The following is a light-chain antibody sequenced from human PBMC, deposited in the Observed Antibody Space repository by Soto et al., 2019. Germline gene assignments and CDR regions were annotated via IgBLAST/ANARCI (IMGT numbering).Light chain of an antibody. CDR3: LQDRNYPRT. Sequence: AIQMTQSPSSLSASVGDRVTITCRASQDIRNELGWYQQSPGKAPKALIYGASNSQSGVPSRFSGSGFGTDFTLTISSLQPEDFATYYCLQDRNYPRTFGQGTKVESK. CDR2: GAS. V-gene: IGKV1-6*01. J-gene: IGKJ1*01. CDR1: QDIRNE.